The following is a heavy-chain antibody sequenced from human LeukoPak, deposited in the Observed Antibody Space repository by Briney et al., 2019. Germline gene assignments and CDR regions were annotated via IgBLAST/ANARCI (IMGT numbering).Heavy chain of an antibody. CDR2: IYYSGST. D-gene: IGHD4-11*01. V-gene: IGHV4-39*01. CDR3: ASEVGKVTTADY. J-gene: IGHJ4*02. Sequence: SETLSLTCTVYGGSISSSSYYWGWIRQPPGKGLEWIGSIYYSGSTYYNPSLKSRVTISVDTSNNQFSLKLSSVTAADTAVYYCASEVGKVTTADYWGQGTLVTVSS. CDR1: GGSISSSSYY.